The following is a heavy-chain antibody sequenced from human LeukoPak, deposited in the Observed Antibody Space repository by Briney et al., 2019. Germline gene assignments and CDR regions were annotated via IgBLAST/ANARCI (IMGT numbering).Heavy chain of an antibody. V-gene: IGHV3-33*08. D-gene: IGHD3-22*01. CDR3: ARDAHYYDSSGYYASYYFDY. CDR1: GFTFSNAW. CDR2: IWYDGSNK. Sequence: GGSLRLSCTASGFTFSNAWMTWVRQAPGKGLEWVAVIWYDGSNKYYADSVKGRFTISRDNSKNTLYLQMNSLRAEDTAVYYCARDAHYYDSSGYYASYYFDYWGQGTLVTVSS. J-gene: IGHJ4*02.